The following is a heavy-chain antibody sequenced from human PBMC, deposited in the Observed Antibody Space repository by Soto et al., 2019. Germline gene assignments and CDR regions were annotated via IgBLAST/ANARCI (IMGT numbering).Heavy chain of an antibody. CDR3: ARDYPGDSSGYGFGFDY. Sequence: EVQLVESGGGLVQPGGSLRLSCAASGFTFSSYSMNWVRQAPGKGLEWVSYISSSSSTIYYADSVKGRFTISRDNAKNSLYLQMNSLRDEDTAVYYCARDYPGDSSGYGFGFDYWGQGTLVTVSS. J-gene: IGHJ4*02. D-gene: IGHD3-22*01. CDR2: ISSSSSTI. CDR1: GFTFSSYS. V-gene: IGHV3-48*02.